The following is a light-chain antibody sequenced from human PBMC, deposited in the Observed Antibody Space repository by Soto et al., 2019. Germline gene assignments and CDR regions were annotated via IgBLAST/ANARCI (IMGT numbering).Light chain of an antibody. CDR3: QNYYCAPLT. J-gene: IGKJ4*01. V-gene: IGKV1-27*01. CDR1: QGITYY. Sequence: DIQMTQSPSSLSTSVGDRVTITCRASQGITYYLAWYQQKPGKVPKRLIYETSTLQSWVPSRFSGSGSGTDFTLNISCLQPEDVGTYYCQNYYCAPLTFGGGTKVDIK. CDR2: ETS.